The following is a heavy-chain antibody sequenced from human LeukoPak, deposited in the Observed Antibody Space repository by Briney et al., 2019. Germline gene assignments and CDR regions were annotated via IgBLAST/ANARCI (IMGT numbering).Heavy chain of an antibody. D-gene: IGHD4-23*01. V-gene: IGHV1-69*13. CDR2: ITPIFGTA. CDR1: GGTFMSNA. Sequence: SVKVSCNASGGTFMSNAISWVREAPGQGLGWMGGITPIFGTANYAQKFQGRVTITAVESMSTAYMELSGLRSEDTAVYYCARGWLAETTVVTPYNYWGQGTLVTVSS. J-gene: IGHJ4*02. CDR3: ARGWLAETTVVTPYNY.